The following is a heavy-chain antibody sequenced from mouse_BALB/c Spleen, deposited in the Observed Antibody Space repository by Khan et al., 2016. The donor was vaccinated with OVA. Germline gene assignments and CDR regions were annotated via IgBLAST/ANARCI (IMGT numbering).Heavy chain of an antibody. CDR3: ARRTTDYAMDY. CDR2: INPRSSYT. J-gene: IGHJ4*01. CDR1: GYTFTSNT. D-gene: IGHD2-14*01. V-gene: IGHV1-4*01. Sequence: VELEESGAELARPGASVKMSCKVSGYTFTSNTMHWVKQRPGKGLEWIGYINPRSSYTNYNQKFKDKATLTADKSSSTAYMQLSSLTSEDSTVYYCARRTTDYAMDYWGQGTSVTVSS.